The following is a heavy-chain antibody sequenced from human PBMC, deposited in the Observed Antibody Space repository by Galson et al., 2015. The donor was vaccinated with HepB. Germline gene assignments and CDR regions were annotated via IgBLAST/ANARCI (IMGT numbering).Heavy chain of an antibody. D-gene: IGHD4-17*01. CDR3: ARDPDGDYGNAFDI. J-gene: IGHJ3*02. CDR1: GYTFTSYA. CDR2: INTNTGNP. Sequence: SVKVSCKASGYTFTSYAMNWVRQAPGQGLEWMGWINTNTGNPTYAQGFTGRFVFSLDTSVSTAYLQTSSLKAEDTAVYYCARDPDGDYGNAFDIWGQGTMVTVSS. V-gene: IGHV7-4-1*02.